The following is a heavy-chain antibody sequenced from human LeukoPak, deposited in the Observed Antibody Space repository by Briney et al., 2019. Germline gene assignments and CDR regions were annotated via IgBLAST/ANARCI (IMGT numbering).Heavy chain of an antibody. Sequence: GGSLRLSCAASGFTFSFYGMKLVRQPPGKGLECVSSISISSSYIYYADSVNGRLTSSRDKALNSLYLQMNSLRAEDTAVYYCARDYRPYYYGSGSPRFDDWGQGTLVTVSS. J-gene: IGHJ4*02. D-gene: IGHD3-10*01. V-gene: IGHV3-21*01. CDR3: ARDYRPYYYGSGSPRFDD. CDR1: GFTFSFYG. CDR2: ISISSSYI.